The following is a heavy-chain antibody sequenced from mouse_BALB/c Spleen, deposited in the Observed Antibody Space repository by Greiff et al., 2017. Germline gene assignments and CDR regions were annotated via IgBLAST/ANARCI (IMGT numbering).Heavy chain of an antibody. CDR2: IYPSDSYT. CDR1: GYTFTSYW. V-gene: IGHV1-69*02. CDR3: TRSLYYDYDGTFAY. D-gene: IGHD2-4*01. J-gene: IGHJ3*01. Sequence: QVQLQQPGAELVRPGASVKLSCKASGYTFTSYWINWVKQRPGQVLEWIGNIYPSDSYTNYNQKFKDKATLTVDKSSSTAYMQLSSPTSEDSAVYYCTRSLYYDYDGTFAYWGQGTLVTVSA.